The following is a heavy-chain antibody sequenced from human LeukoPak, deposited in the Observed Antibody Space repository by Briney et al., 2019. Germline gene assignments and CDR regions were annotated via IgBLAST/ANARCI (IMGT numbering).Heavy chain of an antibody. D-gene: IGHD6-19*01. CDR3: ARRSSGGGFDY. Sequence: GASVKVSCKASGYTFTNYDISWVRQAPGQGLEWMGWISTYNGNTNYAQKLQCRVTTTTDTSTSTAFMELRSLRSDDTAVYYCARRSSGGGFDYWGQGTLVTVSS. CDR1: GYTFTNYD. CDR2: ISTYNGNT. J-gene: IGHJ4*02. V-gene: IGHV1-18*04.